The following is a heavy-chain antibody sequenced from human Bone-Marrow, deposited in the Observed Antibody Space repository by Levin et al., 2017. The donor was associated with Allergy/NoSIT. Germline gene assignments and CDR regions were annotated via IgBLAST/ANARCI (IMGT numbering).Heavy chain of an antibody. CDR2: ISGSGAGT. CDR3: AKSSARGGLANCYYMDV. J-gene: IGHJ6*03. V-gene: IGHV3-23*01. Sequence: GESLKISCAASGFTFSDYAMSWVRQAPGKGLEWVSVISGSGAGTHYADSVKGRFTISRDNSKNTVYLQMNSLRAEDTAVYYCAKSSARGGLANCYYMDVWGKGTTVTVSS. D-gene: IGHD3-16*01. CDR1: GFTFSDYA.